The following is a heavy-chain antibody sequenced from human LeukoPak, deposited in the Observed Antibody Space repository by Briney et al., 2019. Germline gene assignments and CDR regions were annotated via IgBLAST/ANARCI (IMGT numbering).Heavy chain of an antibody. D-gene: IGHD3-22*01. CDR3: ARGGSLYDSSGYSTNFDY. Sequence: GGSLRLSCAASGFTFSSYSFNWVRQAPGKGLEWVSSISSASTFIYYAGSVKGRFTISRDNSQNTVFLQMNSLRVEDTAVYYCARGGSLYDSSGYSTNFDYWGQGTLVTVSS. V-gene: IGHV3-21*01. CDR1: GFTFSSYS. J-gene: IGHJ4*02. CDR2: ISSASTFI.